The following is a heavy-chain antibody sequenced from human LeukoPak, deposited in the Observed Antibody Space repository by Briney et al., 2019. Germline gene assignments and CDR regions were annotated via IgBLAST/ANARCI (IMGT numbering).Heavy chain of an antibody. V-gene: IGHV1-69*05. D-gene: IGHD6-13*01. Sequence: SVKVSCKASGGTFSSYAISWVRQAPGQGLEWMGGIIPTFGTANYAQKFQGRVTITTDESTSTAYMELSSLRSEDTAVYYCAGGIAAAGTNYWGQGTLVTVCS. CDR3: AGGIAAAGTNY. J-gene: IGHJ4*02. CDR1: GGTFSSYA. CDR2: IIPTFGTA.